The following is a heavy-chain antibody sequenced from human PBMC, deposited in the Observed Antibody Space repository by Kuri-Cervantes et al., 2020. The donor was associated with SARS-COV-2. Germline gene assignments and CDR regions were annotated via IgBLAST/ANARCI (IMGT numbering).Heavy chain of an antibody. D-gene: IGHD2-21*01. J-gene: IGHJ3*01. Sequence: ESLKISCAVSGYSISSGYYWGWIRQPPGKGLEWIGSIYHSGSTYYNPSLKSRVTISVDTSKNQFSLKLSSVTAADTAVYYCARAPTSIYGVLIALFSSNAFDVWGQGTKVTVSS. CDR1: GYSISSGYY. CDR3: ARAPTSIYGVLIALFSSNAFDV. V-gene: IGHV4-38-2*01. CDR2: IYHSGST.